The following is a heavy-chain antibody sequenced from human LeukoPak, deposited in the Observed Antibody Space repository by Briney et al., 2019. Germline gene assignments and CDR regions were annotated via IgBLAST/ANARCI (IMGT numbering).Heavy chain of an antibody. Sequence: ASVKVSCKASGYTFTGYYMHWVRQAPGQGLEWMGWINPNSGGTNYAQKFQGRVTMTGDTSISTAYMELSRLRSDDTAVYYCARVVGYPNPGSRYNWFDPWGQGTLVTVSS. CDR1: GYTFTGYY. CDR2: INPNSGGT. D-gene: IGHD6-25*01. CDR3: ARVVGYPNPGSRYNWFDP. J-gene: IGHJ5*02. V-gene: IGHV1-2*02.